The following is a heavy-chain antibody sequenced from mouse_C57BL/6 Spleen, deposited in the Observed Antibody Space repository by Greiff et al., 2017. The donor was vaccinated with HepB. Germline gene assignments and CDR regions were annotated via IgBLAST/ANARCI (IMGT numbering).Heavy chain of an antibody. Sequence: VKLQQPGAELVKPGASVKLSCKASGYTFTSYWMHWVKQRPGQGLEWIGMIHPNSGSTNYNEKFKSKATLTVDKSSSTAYMQLSSLTSEDSAVYYCAGFYSKSLFAYWGQGTLVTVSA. D-gene: IGHD2-5*01. CDR1: GYTFTSYW. J-gene: IGHJ3*01. V-gene: IGHV1-64*01. CDR3: AGFYSKSLFAY. CDR2: IHPNSGST.